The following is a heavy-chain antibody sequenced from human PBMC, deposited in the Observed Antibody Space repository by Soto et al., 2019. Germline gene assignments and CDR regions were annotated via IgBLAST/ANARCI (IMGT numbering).Heavy chain of an antibody. CDR3: ARGGIYCSSTTCYSDN. CDR1: GGSFSGYY. Sequence: PSETLSLTCAVYGGSFSGYYWSWVRRPPGKGLEWIGEINHSGNTNYNPSLTSRVTISVDTSTNQFSLHLFSVTAADTAVYYCARGGIYCSSTTCYSDNWGQGTLVTVSS. J-gene: IGHJ4*02. D-gene: IGHD2-2*01. CDR2: INHSGNT. V-gene: IGHV4-34*01.